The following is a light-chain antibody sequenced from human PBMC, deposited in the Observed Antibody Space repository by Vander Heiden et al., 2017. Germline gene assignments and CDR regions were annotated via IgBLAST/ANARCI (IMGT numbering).Light chain of an antibody. CDR1: SSEVGSYKV. CDR2: EGI. CDR3: CSYVGSRVYV. J-gene: IGLJ1*01. Sequence: QSALTHPASVSGSPGQSLTISCTGTSSEVGSYKVVSWYQQHTGKATKLIIYEGIKRPSGVSNRFSGSPSGNTASLTISGLQPEDEADYYCCSYVGSRVYVFGTGTKVTVL. V-gene: IGLV2-23*01.